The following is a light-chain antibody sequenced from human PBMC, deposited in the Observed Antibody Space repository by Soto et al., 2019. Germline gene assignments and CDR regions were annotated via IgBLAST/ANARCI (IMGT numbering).Light chain of an antibody. CDR3: MQALQTPYT. V-gene: IGKV2-28*01. J-gene: IGKJ2*01. CDR2: LGS. Sequence: VMTQSPPSLTVTPGEPASISCRSSQRLLHSNGNTFLDWYLQKPGQSPQLLIYLGSNRASGAPDRVSGSEAGTDFTLKISRVEAEDVGVYYCMQALQTPYTFGQGTKLEIK. CDR1: QRLLHSNGNTF.